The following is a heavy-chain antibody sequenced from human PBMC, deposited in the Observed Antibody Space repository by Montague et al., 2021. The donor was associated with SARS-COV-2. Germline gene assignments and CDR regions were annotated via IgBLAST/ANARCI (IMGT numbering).Heavy chain of an antibody. J-gene: IGHJ6*02. CDR2: TYYRSKWYN. Sequence: CAISGDSVSSNSASWNWIRQSPSRGLEWLGRTYYRSKWYNDYAVSVKSRITINPDTSNNQFSLQLNSVTPEDTAVYYCASGRMVPYSSSCTTLYYYYGMDVWGQGTTVTVSS. CDR1: GDSVSSNSAS. V-gene: IGHV6-1*01. D-gene: IGHD6-13*01. CDR3: ASGRMVPYSSSCTTLYYYYGMDV.